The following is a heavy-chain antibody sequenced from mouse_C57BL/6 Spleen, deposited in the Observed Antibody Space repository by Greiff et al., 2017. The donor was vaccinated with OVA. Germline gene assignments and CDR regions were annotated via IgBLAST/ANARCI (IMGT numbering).Heavy chain of an antibody. V-gene: IGHV1-42*01. CDR3: ARSGVFDY. CDR1: GYSFTGYY. D-gene: IGHD3-2*02. CDR2: INPSTGGT. Sequence: LKESGPELVKPGASVKISCKASGYSFTGYYMNWVKQSPEKSLEWIGEINPSTGGTTYNQKFKAKATLTVDKSSSTAYMQLKSLTSEDSAVYYCARSGVFDYWGQGTTLTVSS. J-gene: IGHJ2*01.